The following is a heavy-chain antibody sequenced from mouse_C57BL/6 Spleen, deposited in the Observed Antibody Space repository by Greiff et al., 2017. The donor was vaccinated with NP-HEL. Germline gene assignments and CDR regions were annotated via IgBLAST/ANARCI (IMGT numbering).Heavy chain of an antibody. CDR3: AREGIYGNYSYAMDY. CDR2: IYPGSGST. V-gene: IGHV1-55*01. Sequence: QVHVKQPGAELVKPGASVKMSCKASGYTFTSYWITWVKQRPGQGLEWIGDIYPGSGSTNYNEKFKSKATLTVDTSSSTAYMQLSSLTSEDSAVYYCAREGIYGNYSYAMDYWGQGTSVTVSS. D-gene: IGHD2-1*01. CDR1: GYTFTSYW. J-gene: IGHJ4*01.